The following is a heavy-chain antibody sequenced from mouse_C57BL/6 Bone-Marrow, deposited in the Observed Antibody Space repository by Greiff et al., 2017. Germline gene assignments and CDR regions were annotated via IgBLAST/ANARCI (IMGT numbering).Heavy chain of an antibody. CDR3: ARPHYYGSSWYFDV. Sequence: EVQLQQSGPELVKPGASVKIPCKASGYTFTDYNMDWVKQSHGKSLEWIGDINPNNGGTIYNQKFKGKATLTVDKSSSTAYMELRSLTSEDTAVYYCARPHYYGSSWYFDVWGTGTTVTVSS. D-gene: IGHD1-1*01. J-gene: IGHJ1*03. CDR2: INPNNGGT. V-gene: IGHV1-18*01. CDR1: GYTFTDYN.